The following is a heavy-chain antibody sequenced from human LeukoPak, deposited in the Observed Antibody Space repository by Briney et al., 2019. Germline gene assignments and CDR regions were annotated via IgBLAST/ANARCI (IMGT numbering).Heavy chain of an antibody. CDR3: AREWYCSGGSCYITAGY. CDR2: IKRDGSEK. V-gene: IGHV3-7*01. CDR1: GLTFSSYW. D-gene: IGHD2-15*01. J-gene: IGHJ4*02. Sequence: GGSLRLSCAASGLTFSSYWMSWVRQAPGKGLEWVANIKRDGSEKYYVDSVKGRFTISRDNAKNSLYLQMNSLRAEDTAVYYCAREWYCSGGSCYITAGYWGQGTLVTVSS.